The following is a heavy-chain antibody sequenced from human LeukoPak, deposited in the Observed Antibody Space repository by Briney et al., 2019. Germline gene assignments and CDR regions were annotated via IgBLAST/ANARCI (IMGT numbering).Heavy chain of an antibody. V-gene: IGHV3-21*01. CDR2: ISSNSIYV. Sequence: GGSLRLSCTASGFTFSNFWMGWVRQAPGKGLEWVSSISSNSIYVFYADSMKGRFTISRDNAKNSLSLQMNSLRAEDTAVYYCARDQVDRIWYFDYWGQGTLVTVSS. J-gene: IGHJ4*02. D-gene: IGHD1-14*01. CDR3: ARDQVDRIWYFDY. CDR1: GFTFSNFW.